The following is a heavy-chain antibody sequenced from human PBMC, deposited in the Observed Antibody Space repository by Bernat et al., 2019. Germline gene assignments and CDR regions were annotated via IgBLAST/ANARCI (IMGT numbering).Heavy chain of an antibody. CDR3: ARPPAMDSSKRGWGYYFMDV. CDR1: GFAFSGYY. Sequence: EVHLVESGGGLVQPGGSLRLSCAASGFAFSGYYMDWVRQAPGKGLEWVGRIRNKANSYATHYAASVKGRFTISRDDSKNSLYLQMDSLKTEDTAVYYCARPPAMDSSKRGWGYYFMDVWGKGTTVTVSS. V-gene: IGHV3-72*01. D-gene: IGHD4-4*01. CDR2: IRNKANSYAT. J-gene: IGHJ6*03.